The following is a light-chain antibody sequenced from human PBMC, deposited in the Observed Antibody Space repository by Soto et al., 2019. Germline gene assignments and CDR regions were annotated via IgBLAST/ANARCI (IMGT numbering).Light chain of an antibody. V-gene: IGKV1-5*01. Sequence: DIQMTQSPSTLSASLGDRVTITCRASQSIGNWLAWYQQKPGKAPKLLIYDASTLEGGVPSRFSGSGSGTEFSLTISSLQPDDFATYYCQQYNSYPWTFGQGTKVEIK. J-gene: IGKJ1*01. CDR2: DAS. CDR1: QSIGNW. CDR3: QQYNSYPWT.